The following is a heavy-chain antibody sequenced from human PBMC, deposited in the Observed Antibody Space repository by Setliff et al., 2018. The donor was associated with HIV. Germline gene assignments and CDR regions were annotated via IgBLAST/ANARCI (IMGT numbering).Heavy chain of an antibody. J-gene: IGHJ4*02. D-gene: IGHD6-13*01. CDR1: GFTFNLYT. CDR2: ISGSGSPL. Sequence: GGSLRLSCVASGFTFNLYTMNWVRQTPGKGLEWVSAISGSGSPLYTADSVKGRFSISRDNAKNSLSLHMDGLSAEDTAVYYCARVQQQLLQEDDYFDYWGQGTLVTVSS. CDR3: ARVQQQLLQEDDYFDY. V-gene: IGHV3-21*03.